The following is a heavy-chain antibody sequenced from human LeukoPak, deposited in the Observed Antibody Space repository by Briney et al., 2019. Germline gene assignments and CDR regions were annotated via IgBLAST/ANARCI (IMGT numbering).Heavy chain of an antibody. CDR3: ARGHTTGDFDY. D-gene: IGHD4-17*01. V-gene: IGHV4-59*01. CDR1: GGSISSYY. J-gene: IGHJ4*02. CDR2: IYYSGST. Sequence: SETLSLTCTVSGGSISSYYWSWTRQPPGKGLEWIGYIYYSGSTNYNPSLKSRVTISVDTSKNQFSLKLSSVTAADTAVYYCARGHTTGDFDYWGQGTLVTVSS.